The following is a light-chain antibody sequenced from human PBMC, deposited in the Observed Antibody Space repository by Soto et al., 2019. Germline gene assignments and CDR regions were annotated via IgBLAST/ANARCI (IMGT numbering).Light chain of an antibody. J-gene: IGKJ1*01. CDR2: AAY. V-gene: IGKV1-39*01. CDR1: QSISSY. CDR3: KQSYSTLWT. Sequence: DIQMTQSPSSLSASVADRVTITCRASQSISSYLNWYQQKPGKAPKLLIYAAYSLQSGVQSRFSGSGSGTDFTLTISSLQPEDFATYYCKQSYSTLWTFGQGTKVDIK.